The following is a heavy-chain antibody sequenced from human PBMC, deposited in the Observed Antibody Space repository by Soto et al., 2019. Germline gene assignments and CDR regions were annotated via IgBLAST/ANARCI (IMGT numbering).Heavy chain of an antibody. CDR2: ISAYNGNT. CDR3: ARRSRHYYDSSGHPSGY. J-gene: IGHJ4*02. D-gene: IGHD3-22*01. V-gene: IGHV1-18*04. CDR1: GYTFTSYG. Sequence: QVQLVQSGAEVKKPGASVKVSCKASGYTFTSYGISWVRQAPGQGLEWMGWISAYNGNTNYAQKLQGRVTMTPDTSTSTAYMELRSLRSDDTAVYYCARRSRHYYDSSGHPSGYWGQGTLVTVSS.